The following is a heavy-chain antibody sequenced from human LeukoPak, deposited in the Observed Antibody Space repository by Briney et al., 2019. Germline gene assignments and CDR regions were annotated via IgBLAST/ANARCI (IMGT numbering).Heavy chain of an antibody. J-gene: IGHJ4*02. Sequence: PGGSLRLSCAASGFTFSSYEMNWVRQAPGKGLEWVSYISSSGSTIYYADSVKGRFTISRDNAKNSLYLQMNSLRAEDTAVYYCARDSGYCSGCSCYAFDYWGQGTLVTVSS. CDR3: ARDSGYCSGCSCYAFDY. D-gene: IGHD2-15*01. CDR1: GFTFSSYE. CDR2: ISSSGSTI. V-gene: IGHV3-48*03.